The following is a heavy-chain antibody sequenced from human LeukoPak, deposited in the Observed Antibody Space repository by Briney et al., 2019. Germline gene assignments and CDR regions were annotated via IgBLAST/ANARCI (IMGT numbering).Heavy chain of an antibody. V-gene: IGHV3-23*01. D-gene: IGHD5-18*01. CDR3: AREGGVQLWLDY. J-gene: IGHJ4*02. CDR2: ISGSGGST. CDR1: GFTFSSYG. Sequence: PGGSLRLSCAASGFTFSSYGMSWVRQAPGKGLEWVSAISGSGGSTYYADSVKGRFTISRDNSKNTLYLQMNSLRAEDTAVYYCAREGGVQLWLDYWGQGTLVTVSS.